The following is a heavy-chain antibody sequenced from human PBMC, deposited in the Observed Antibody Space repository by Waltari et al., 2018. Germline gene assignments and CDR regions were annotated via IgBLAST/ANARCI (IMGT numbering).Heavy chain of an antibody. CDR2: IYYSGST. V-gene: IGHV4-30-4*08. CDR3: ARSLGVFGGGASNYFDY. D-gene: IGHD2-21*01. Sequence: QVQLQESGPGLVKPSQTLSLTCTVSGGSISSGDYYWSWTPPPPGKGLEWIGYIYYSGSTYYNPSLKSRVTISVDTSKNQFSLKLSSVTAADTAVYYCARSLGVFGGGASNYFDYWGQGTLVTVSS. CDR1: GGSISSGDYY. J-gene: IGHJ4*02.